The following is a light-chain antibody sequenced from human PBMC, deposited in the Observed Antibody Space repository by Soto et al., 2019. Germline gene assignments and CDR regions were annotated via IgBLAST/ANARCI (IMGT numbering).Light chain of an antibody. J-gene: IGLJ1*01. V-gene: IGLV2-14*01. Sequence: QSALTQPASVSGSPGQSITISAPGPSSDVGGYNYVSWYQQHPGKAPKLIIYEVSNRPSGVSNRFSGSKSGNTASLTISGLQAEDEADYYCNSYTSKSTGVFGTGTKLTVL. CDR1: SSDVGGYNY. CDR3: NSYTSKSTGV. CDR2: EVS.